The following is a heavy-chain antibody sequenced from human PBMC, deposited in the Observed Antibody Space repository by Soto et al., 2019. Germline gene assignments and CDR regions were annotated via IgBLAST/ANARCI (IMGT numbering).Heavy chain of an antibody. CDR1: GFSLPTIGVG. Sequence: QITLNESGPPGLNPQETLPLTSTFSGFSLPTIGVGWGWVRNSPEKARGWLALFYWDVDKRYSTSLKSRLTITKDTSKNQVVLTMANVDPADTATYYCAHRVLRAVFGLVTTTAIYFDFWGQGTPVVVSS. CDR2: FYWDVDK. D-gene: IGHD3-3*01. CDR3: AHRVLRAVFGLVTTTAIYFDF. J-gene: IGHJ4*02. V-gene: IGHV2-5*02.